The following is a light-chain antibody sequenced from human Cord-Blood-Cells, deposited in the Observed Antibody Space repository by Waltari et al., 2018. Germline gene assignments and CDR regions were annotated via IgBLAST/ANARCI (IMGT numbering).Light chain of an antibody. Sequence: QSALTQPASVSGSPGQSITISCTGTSSDVGSYNLVSWNQQHPGKAPNLMIYEGSKRPSGVSNRFAGSMSGNAASLTSCGLQAEDEADYYCCSYAGSSTWVFGGGTKLTVL. V-gene: IGLV2-23*01. CDR1: SSDVGSYNL. CDR2: EGS. CDR3: CSYAGSSTWV. J-gene: IGLJ3*02.